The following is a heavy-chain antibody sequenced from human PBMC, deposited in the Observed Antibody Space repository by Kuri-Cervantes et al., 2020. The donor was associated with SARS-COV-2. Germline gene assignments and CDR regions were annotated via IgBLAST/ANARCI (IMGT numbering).Heavy chain of an antibody. CDR3: ARGVGAAVAGTLITIYYYYGMDV. Sequence: SETLSLTCTVSGGSISSYYWSWIRQPPGKGLEWIGYIYYSGSTYYNPSLKSRVTISVDTSKNQFSLKLSSVTAADTAVYYCARGVGAAVAGTLITIYYYYGMDVWAQGTTVTVSS. V-gene: IGHV4-59*12. D-gene: IGHD6-19*01. CDR1: GGSISSYY. CDR2: IYYSGST. J-gene: IGHJ6*02.